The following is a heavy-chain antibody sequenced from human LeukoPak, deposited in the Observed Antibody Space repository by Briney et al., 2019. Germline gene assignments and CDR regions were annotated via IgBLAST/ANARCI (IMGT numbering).Heavy chain of an antibody. D-gene: IGHD2-15*01. Sequence: GGSLRLSCAASGFTFSSYSMNWVRQAPGKGLEWVSSISSSSSYIYYADSVKGRFTISRDNAKNSLYLQMNSLRAEDTAVYYCARDVVKAVRGDYWGEGTLVTVSS. CDR2: ISSSSSYI. CDR3: ARDVVKAVRGDY. CDR1: GFTFSSYS. J-gene: IGHJ4*02. V-gene: IGHV3-21*01.